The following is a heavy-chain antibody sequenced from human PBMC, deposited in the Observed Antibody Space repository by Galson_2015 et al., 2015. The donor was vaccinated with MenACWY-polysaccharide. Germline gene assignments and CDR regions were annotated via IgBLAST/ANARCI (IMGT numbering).Heavy chain of an antibody. CDR1: AFTFSDYW. V-gene: IGHV3-7*01. CDR2: IKQDGSEK. CDR3: ATLKPLSRSFDY. J-gene: IGHJ4*02. D-gene: IGHD3-16*01. Sequence: SLRLSCAASAFTFSDYWMSWVRQAPGKGLEWVANIKQDGSEKYYVDSVKGRFTISRDNAENSLYLQMNSLRVEDTAVYYCATLKPLSRSFDYWGQGTLVTVSS.